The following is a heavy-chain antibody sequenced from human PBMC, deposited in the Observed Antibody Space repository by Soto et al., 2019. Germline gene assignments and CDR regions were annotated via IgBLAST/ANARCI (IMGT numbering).Heavy chain of an antibody. CDR3: ARDQGAGSSSWINYYYYGMDV. V-gene: IGHV1-18*01. CDR1: GYTFTSYG. D-gene: IGHD6-13*01. Sequence: ASVKVSCKASGYTFTSYGISWVRQAPGQGLEWMGWISAHNGNTNYAQKLQGRVTMTTDTSTSTAYMELRSLRSDDTAVYYCARDQGAGSSSWINYYYYGMDVWGQGTTVTVSS. CDR2: ISAHNGNT. J-gene: IGHJ6*02.